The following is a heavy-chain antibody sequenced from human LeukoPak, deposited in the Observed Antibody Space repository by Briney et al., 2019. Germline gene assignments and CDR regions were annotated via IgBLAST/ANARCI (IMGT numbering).Heavy chain of an antibody. Sequence: PGGSLRLSCAASGFIFSDYGMHWVRQAPDKGLEWVAVIWNDGSNTYYGDSVKGLFTISRDNSKNTLYLQMNSLRAEDTAVYYCARDNAGLVKHLDAFDLWGQGTMVTVAS. CDR1: GFIFSDYG. V-gene: IGHV3-33*01. D-gene: IGHD1-26*01. CDR2: IWNDGSNT. J-gene: IGHJ3*01. CDR3: ARDNAGLVKHLDAFDL.